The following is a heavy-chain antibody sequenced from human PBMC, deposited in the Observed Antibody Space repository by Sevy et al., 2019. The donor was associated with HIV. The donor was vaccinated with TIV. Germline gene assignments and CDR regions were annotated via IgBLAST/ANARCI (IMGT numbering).Heavy chain of an antibody. CDR1: GVSMSSYY. CDR2: ISDTGNT. D-gene: IGHD1-1*01. V-gene: IGHV4-59*13. CDR3: ARGRSNFRY. J-gene: IGHJ4*02. Sequence: SETLSLTCTLSGVSMSSYYWSWIRQPPGKGLEWIGYISDTGNTNFNPSLKSRVTISLDTSKTQFSLRVSSVTAADTAVYYCARGRSNFRYWSQGTLVTVSS.